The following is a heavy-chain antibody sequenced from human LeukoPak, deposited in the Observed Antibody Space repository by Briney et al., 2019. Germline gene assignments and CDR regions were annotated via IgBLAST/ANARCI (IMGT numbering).Heavy chain of an antibody. CDR2: IYTSGST. CDR1: GGSISSYY. Sequence: SETLSLTCTVSGGSISSYYWSWIRQPAGKGLEWIGRIYTSGSTNYNPSLKSRVTMSVDTSKNQFSLKLSSVTAADTAVYYCARDSKTLTTEYYYYNYMDVWGKGTTVTVSS. D-gene: IGHD4/OR15-4a*01. V-gene: IGHV4-4*07. CDR3: ARDSKTLTTEYYYYNYMDV. J-gene: IGHJ6*03.